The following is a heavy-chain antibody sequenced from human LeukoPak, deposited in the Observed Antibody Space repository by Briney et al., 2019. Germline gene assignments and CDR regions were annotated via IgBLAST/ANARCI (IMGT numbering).Heavy chain of an antibody. V-gene: IGHV3-74*01. J-gene: IGHJ5*01. CDR3: TRAITYFYGSVTYDWFDS. D-gene: IGHD3-10*01. CDR1: GFTFSSYW. Sequence: GGSLRLSCAASGFTFSSYWMHWVRQTPGKWLMWVARIKSDGSTIYADSVQGRFTISRDNAKNMVYLQMNSLRADDTAIYYCTRAITYFYGSVTYDWFDSWGQGTRVTVSS. CDR2: IKSDGST.